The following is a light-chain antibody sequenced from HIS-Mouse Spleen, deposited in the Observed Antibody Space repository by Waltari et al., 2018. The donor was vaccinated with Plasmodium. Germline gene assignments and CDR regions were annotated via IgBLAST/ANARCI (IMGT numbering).Light chain of an antibody. CDR3: QQNYNTWT. CDR2: AAS. J-gene: IGKJ1*01. Sequence: DVQMTQSPSSLSASVGDSSTITCRASQSISSYLNWYQQKPGQAPKLLIYAASSLQSGVPSRFSGSGSGTDFTLTISSLQPEEFATYYCQQNYNTWTFGQGTKVEIK. CDR1: QSISSY. V-gene: IGKV1-39*01.